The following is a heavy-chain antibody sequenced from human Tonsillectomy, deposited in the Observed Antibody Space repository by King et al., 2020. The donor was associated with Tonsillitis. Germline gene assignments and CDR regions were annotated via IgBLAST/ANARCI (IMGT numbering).Heavy chain of an antibody. J-gene: IGHJ4*02. CDR1: GFIFSGAA. D-gene: IGHD5-24*01. Sequence: VQLVESGGGLVQPGGSLKLSCAASGFIFSGAAMHWVRQASGKGLEWVGHIRSEAKNYATAYAASVKGRFTISRDDAENTAYLQMNSLKTEDTAIYYCTAGRDFDYWGQGTLVSVSS. V-gene: IGHV3-73*01. CDR2: IRSEAKNYAT. CDR3: TAGRDFDY.